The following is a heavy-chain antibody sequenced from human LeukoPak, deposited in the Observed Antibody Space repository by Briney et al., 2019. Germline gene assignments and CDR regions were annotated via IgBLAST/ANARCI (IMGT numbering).Heavy chain of an antibody. D-gene: IGHD4-17*01. CDR3: ARGPNYGDRADYLGS. CDR2: IKQGGSET. J-gene: IGHJ4*02. CDR1: GFIFSIRW. Sequence: GGSLRLPCAASGFIFSIRWMTWVRQAPGKGLEFVASIKQGGSETYYADSVKGRFTVSRDNAKNSLNLQMNSLSAGDTAVYYCARGPNYGDRADYLGSWGQGTKVTVSS. V-gene: IGHV3-7*01.